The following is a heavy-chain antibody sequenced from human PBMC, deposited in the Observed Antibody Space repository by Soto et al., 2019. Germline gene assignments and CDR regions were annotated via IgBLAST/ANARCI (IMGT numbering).Heavy chain of an antibody. D-gene: IGHD4-17*01. V-gene: IGHV4-59*08. CDR3: AAYTQDGDYTSVTDYYYYMDV. J-gene: IGHJ6*03. CDR2: IYYSGST. Sequence: SETLSLTCTVSGGSISSYYWSWIRQPPGKGLEWIGYIYYSGSTNYNPSLKSRVTISVDTSKNQFSLKLSSVTAADTAVYYCAAYTQDGDYTSVTDYYYYMDVWGKGTTVTVSS. CDR1: GGSISSYY.